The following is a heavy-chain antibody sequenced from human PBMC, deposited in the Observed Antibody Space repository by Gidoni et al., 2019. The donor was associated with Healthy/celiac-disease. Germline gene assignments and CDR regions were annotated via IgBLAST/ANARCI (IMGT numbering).Heavy chain of an antibody. Sequence: QVQLQQWGAGLLKPSETLSLTCAVYGGSFSGYYWSWIRQPPGKGLEWIGEINHSGSTNYNPSLKSRVTISVDTSKNQFSLKLSSVTAADTAVYYCARAQGYQLLRGYYYYGMDVWGQGTTVTVSS. D-gene: IGHD2-2*01. V-gene: IGHV4-34*01. J-gene: IGHJ6*02. CDR2: INHSGST. CDR1: GGSFSGYY. CDR3: ARAQGYQLLRGYYYYGMDV.